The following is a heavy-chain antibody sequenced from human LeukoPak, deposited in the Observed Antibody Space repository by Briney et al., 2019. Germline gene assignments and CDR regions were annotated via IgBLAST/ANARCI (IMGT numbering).Heavy chain of an antibody. D-gene: IGHD4-17*01. J-gene: IGHJ4*02. Sequence: PGGSLRLSCAASGFTFSSYSMNWVRQAPGKGLEWVSYISSSSSTIYYADSVKGRFTISRDNAKNSLYLQMNSQRAEDTAVYYCARVPYGDYVVWYFDYWGQGTLVTVSS. V-gene: IGHV3-48*01. CDR2: ISSSSSTI. CDR1: GFTFSSYS. CDR3: ARVPYGDYVVWYFDY.